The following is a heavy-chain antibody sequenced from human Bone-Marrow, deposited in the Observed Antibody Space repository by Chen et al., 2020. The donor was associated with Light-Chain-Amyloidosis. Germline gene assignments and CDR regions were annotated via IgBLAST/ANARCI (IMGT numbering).Heavy chain of an antibody. CDR1: NGAFGDDY. D-gene: IGHD5-12*01. J-gene: IGHJ5*02. V-gene: IGHV4-34*01. CDR3: ARYEPHFSDSIISGYTA. Sequence: QVELPQWGAGLLKPSETLSLTCGMHNGAFGDDYWTWIRQPPGKGLQWIAEINHSGSANYNSSLKSRTTISVDKSKNQFSLRMISVTAADTAVYYCARYEPHFSDSIISGYTAWGQGTSVTVSS. CDR2: INHSGSA.